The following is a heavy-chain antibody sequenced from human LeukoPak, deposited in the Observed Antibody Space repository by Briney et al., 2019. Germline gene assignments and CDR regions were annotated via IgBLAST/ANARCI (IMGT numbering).Heavy chain of an antibody. V-gene: IGHV4-34*01. D-gene: IGHD4-17*01. CDR1: GGSFSGYY. CDR2: INHSGST. J-gene: IGHJ3*02. CDR3: ASQSGWVEIYGDSTAFDI. Sequence: PSETLSLTCAVYGGSFSGYYWSWIRQPPGKGLEWIGEINHSGSTNYNPSLKSRVTISVDTSKNQFSLKLSSVTAADTAVYYCASQSGWVEIYGDSTAFDIWGQGTMVTVSS.